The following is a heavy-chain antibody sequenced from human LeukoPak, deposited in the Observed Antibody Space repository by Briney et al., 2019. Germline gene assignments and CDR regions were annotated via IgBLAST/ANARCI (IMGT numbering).Heavy chain of an antibody. CDR2: IETDGNTT. V-gene: IGHV3-74*01. CDR1: GFTFNSYW. Sequence: GGSLRLSCAASGFTFNSYWMHWVRQAPGKGLVWVSRIETDGNTTNYADSVKGRFTISRDNAKNTLYLQMNSLRAEDTALYYCAKGGYSLPDYWGQGTLVTVSS. J-gene: IGHJ4*02. CDR3: AKGGYSLPDY. D-gene: IGHD3-16*02.